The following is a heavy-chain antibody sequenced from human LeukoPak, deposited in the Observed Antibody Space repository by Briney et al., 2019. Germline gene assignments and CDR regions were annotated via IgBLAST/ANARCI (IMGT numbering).Heavy chain of an antibody. V-gene: IGHV1-69*05. D-gene: IGHD3-22*01. J-gene: IGHJ4*02. Sequence: KVSCKASGGTFSSYAISWVRQAPGQGLEWMGGIIPIFGTANYAQKFQGRVTITTDESTSTAYMELSSLRSEDTAVYYNARSTPLRYTTTYYYDSSGYCFNYWGQGTLVTVSS. CDR3: ARSTPLRYTTTYYYDSSGYCFNY. CDR2: IIPIFGTA. CDR1: GGTFSSYA.